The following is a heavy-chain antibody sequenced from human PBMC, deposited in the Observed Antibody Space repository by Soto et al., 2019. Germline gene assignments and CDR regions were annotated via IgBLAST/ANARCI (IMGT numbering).Heavy chain of an antibody. D-gene: IGHD4-4*01. J-gene: IGHJ4*02. Sequence: QVQLQESGPGLVKPSETLSLTCTVSGGSISSYYWSWIRQPPGQGLEWIGYIFYTGSTNYNPSLKSLVPISVDTSNNRCSLTLSSVTAADTAVYYCARRREAYTFFDYWGKGTLVSVSS. CDR2: IFYTGST. CDR1: GGSISSYY. CDR3: ARRREAYTFFDY. V-gene: IGHV4-59*12.